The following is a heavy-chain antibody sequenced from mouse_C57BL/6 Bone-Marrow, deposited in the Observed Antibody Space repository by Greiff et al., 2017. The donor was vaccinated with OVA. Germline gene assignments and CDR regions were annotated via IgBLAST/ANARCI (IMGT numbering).Heavy chain of an antibody. D-gene: IGHD3-3*01. V-gene: IGHV1-61*01. CDR2: IYPSDSET. Sequence: QVQLQQPGAELVRPGSSVKLSCKASGYTFTSYWMDWVKQRSGQGLEWIGNIYPSDSETHYNQKFKDKATLTVDKSSSTAYMQLSSLTSEDSAVYYCARWRDVGDYWGQGTTRTVSS. CDR3: ARWRDVGDY. CDR1: GYTFTSYW. J-gene: IGHJ2*01.